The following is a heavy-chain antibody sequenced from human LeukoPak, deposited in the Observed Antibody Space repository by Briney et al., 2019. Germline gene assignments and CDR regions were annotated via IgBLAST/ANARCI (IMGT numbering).Heavy chain of an antibody. Sequence: PSETLSLTCTVSGGSISSYYWSWIRQPAGKGLEWTGRIYTSGSTNYNPSLKSRVTMSVDTSKNQFSLKLSSVTAADTAVYYCARVLHAAAGTAYYYMDVWGKGTTVTVSS. J-gene: IGHJ6*03. V-gene: IGHV4-4*07. D-gene: IGHD6-13*01. CDR2: IYTSGST. CDR1: GGSISSYY. CDR3: ARVLHAAAGTAYYYMDV.